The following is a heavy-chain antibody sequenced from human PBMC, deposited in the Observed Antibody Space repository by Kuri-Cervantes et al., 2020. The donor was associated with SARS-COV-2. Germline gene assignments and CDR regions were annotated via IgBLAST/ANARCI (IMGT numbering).Heavy chain of an antibody. Sequence: GESLKISCAASGFTFSSCWMHWVRQAPGKGLVWVSRINSDGSSTSYADSVKGRFTISRDNSKNTLYLQMNSLRAEDTAVYHCARAFVVVVAAWRTGMDVWGQGTTVTVSS. CDR1: GFTFSSCW. CDR2: INSDGSST. CDR3: ARAFVVVVAAWRTGMDV. D-gene: IGHD2-15*01. J-gene: IGHJ6*02. V-gene: IGHV3-74*01.